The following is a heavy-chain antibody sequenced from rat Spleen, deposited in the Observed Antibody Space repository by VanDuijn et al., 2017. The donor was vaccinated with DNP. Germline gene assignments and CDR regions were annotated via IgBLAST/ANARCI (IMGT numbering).Heavy chain of an antibody. V-gene: IGHV5-58*01. D-gene: IGHD1-10*01. J-gene: IGHJ1*01. CDR1: GFTFSSYW. Sequence: EVQLVETGGGLVQPGRSLKLSCVASGFTFSSYWMFWVRQAPGKGLEWVASINTDGGGTYYPDSVKGRFTISRDNAKNTLYLQMNRLRSEDTATYYCARGNNNYPYWSFDFWGPGTMVTVSS. CDR2: INTDGGGT. CDR3: ARGNNNYPYWSFDF.